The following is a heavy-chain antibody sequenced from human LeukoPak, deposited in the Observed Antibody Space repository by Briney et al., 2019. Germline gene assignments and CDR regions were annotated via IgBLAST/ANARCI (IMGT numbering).Heavy chain of an antibody. Sequence: GRCLRLSCAASGFTFSSYAMEWVRQAPGKGLEWVAVISYDGSDKNYADSVKGRFTISRDNSMDTLYLQMNSLRAEDTAVYYCARAVYRSGGYYFDYWGQGILVTVSS. J-gene: IGHJ4*02. CDR2: ISYDGSDK. CDR1: GFTFSSYA. D-gene: IGHD6-19*01. V-gene: IGHV3-30*04. CDR3: ARAVYRSGGYYFDY.